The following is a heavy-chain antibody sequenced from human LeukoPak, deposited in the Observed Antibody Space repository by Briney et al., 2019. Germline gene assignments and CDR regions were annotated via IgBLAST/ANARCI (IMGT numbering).Heavy chain of an antibody. D-gene: IGHD2-2*02. Sequence: GGSLRLSCAASGFTFSSYSMNWVRQAPGKGLEWVSYISSSSSTIYYADSVKGRFTISRDNSKNTLYLQMNSLRAEDTAVYYCAKAKDIVVVPAAISFDYWGQGTLVTVSS. CDR1: GFTFSSYS. V-gene: IGHV3-48*01. CDR2: ISSSSSTI. J-gene: IGHJ4*02. CDR3: AKAKDIVVVPAAISFDY.